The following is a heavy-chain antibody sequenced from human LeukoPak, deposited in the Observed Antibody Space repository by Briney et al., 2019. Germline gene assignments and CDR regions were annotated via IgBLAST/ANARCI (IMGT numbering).Heavy chain of an antibody. D-gene: IGHD3-10*01. V-gene: IGHV3-30*02. CDR2: IRYDGSNK. Sequence: PGGSLRLSCAASGFTFSSYGMHWVRQAPGKGLEWVAFIRYDGSNKYYADSVKGRFTISRDNSKNTLYLRMNSLRAEDTAVYYCAKPPRDVLLWFGELFRGYFDYWGQGTLVTVSS. CDR3: AKPPRDVLLWFGELFRGYFDY. J-gene: IGHJ4*02. CDR1: GFTFSSYG.